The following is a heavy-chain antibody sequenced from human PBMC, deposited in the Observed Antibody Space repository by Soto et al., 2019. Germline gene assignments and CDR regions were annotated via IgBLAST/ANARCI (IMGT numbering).Heavy chain of an antibody. CDR1: GFTFSNSW. V-gene: IGHV3-74*01. D-gene: IGHD2-2*01. Sequence: DVPLVESGGGLVQPGGSLRLSCAASGFTFSNSWMHWVRQVSGKGLEWVSRINADGTSTSYADSVKGRFTISRDNAKNTLYLHVNSLRAEDTAVYYCVKVLARGVGVPRFYFDSWGQGVLVTVSS. CDR2: INADGTST. CDR3: VKVLARGVGVPRFYFDS. J-gene: IGHJ4*02.